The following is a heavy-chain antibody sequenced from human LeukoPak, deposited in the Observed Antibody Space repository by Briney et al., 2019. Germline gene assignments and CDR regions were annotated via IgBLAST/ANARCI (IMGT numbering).Heavy chain of an antibody. CDR1: GYTFTGYY. V-gene: IGHV1-24*01. CDR2: FDPEDGET. Sequence: ASVKVSCKASGYTFTGYYMHWVRQAPGQGLEWMGGFDPEDGETIYAQKFQGRVTMTEDTSTDTAYMELSSLRSEDTAVYYCATGLGYDYWGQGTLVTVSS. CDR3: ATGLGYDY. J-gene: IGHJ4*02. D-gene: IGHD3-22*01.